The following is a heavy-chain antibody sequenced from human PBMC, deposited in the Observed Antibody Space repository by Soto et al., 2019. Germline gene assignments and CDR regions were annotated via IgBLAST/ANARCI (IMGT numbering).Heavy chain of an antibody. V-gene: IGHV3-21*01. CDR2: ISSSSSYI. J-gene: IGHJ4*02. CDR1: GFTFSSYS. Sequence: EVQLVESGGGLVKPGGSLRLSGAASGFTFSSYSMNWVRQAPGKGLEWVSSISSSSSYIYYADSVKGRFTISRDNAKNSLYLQMNSLRAEDTAVYYCARAEGEMATILAFDYWGQGTLVTVSS. CDR3: ARAEGEMATILAFDY. D-gene: IGHD5-12*01.